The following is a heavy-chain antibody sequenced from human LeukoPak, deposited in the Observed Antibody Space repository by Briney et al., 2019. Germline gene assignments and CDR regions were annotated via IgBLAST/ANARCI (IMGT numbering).Heavy chain of an antibody. CDR1: GYTFTGYY. V-gene: IGHV1-2*02. J-gene: IGHJ6*03. CDR3: ARDLFAGARPYYYYYMDV. D-gene: IGHD3-16*01. CDR2: INPNSGGT. Sequence: GASAKVSCKASGYTFTGYYMHWVRQAPGQGLEWMGWINPNSGGTNYAQKFQGRVTMTRDTSISTAYMELSRLRSDDTAVYYCARDLFAGARPYYYYYMDVWGKGTTVTVSS.